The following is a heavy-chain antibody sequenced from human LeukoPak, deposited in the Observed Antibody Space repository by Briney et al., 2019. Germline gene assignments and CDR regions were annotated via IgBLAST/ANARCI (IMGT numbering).Heavy chain of an antibody. V-gene: IGHV4-39*01. Sequence: SETLSLTCTVSGGSISSYYWGWIRQPPGKGLEWIGSIYYSGSTYYNPSLKSRVTISVDTSKNQFSLKLSSVTAADTAVYYCASSRMGAVAVLDYWGQGTLVTVSS. CDR1: GGSISSYY. CDR2: IYYSGST. D-gene: IGHD6-19*01. CDR3: ASSRMGAVAVLDY. J-gene: IGHJ4*02.